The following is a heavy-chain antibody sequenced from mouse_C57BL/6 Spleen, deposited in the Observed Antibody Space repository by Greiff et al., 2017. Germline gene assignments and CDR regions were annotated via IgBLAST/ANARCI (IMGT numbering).Heavy chain of an antibody. J-gene: IGHJ2*01. V-gene: IGHV1-22*01. D-gene: IGHD1-1*01. CDR2: INPNNGGT. Sequence: VQLQQSGPELVKPGASVKMSCKASGYTFTDYNMHWVKQSHGKSLEWIGYINPNNGGTSYNQKFKGKATLTVNKSSSTAYMELRSLTSEDSAVYYCASLYGSSYRIDYWGQGTTLTVSS. CDR3: ASLYGSSYRIDY. CDR1: GYTFTDYN.